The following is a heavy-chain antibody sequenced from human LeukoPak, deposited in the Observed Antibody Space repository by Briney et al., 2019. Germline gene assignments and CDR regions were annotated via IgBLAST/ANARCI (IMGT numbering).Heavy chain of an antibody. CDR1: GGSFSDYY. Sequence: SETLSLTCAVYGGSFSDYYWSWIRQPPGKGLEWIGEINHSGCTNYNPSLKSRVTISVDTSKNQFSLKLSSVTAADTAVYHCAREGTAVATNFDYWGQGTLVTVSS. CDR2: INHSGCT. D-gene: IGHD5-18*01. J-gene: IGHJ4*02. V-gene: IGHV4-34*01. CDR3: AREGTAVATNFDY.